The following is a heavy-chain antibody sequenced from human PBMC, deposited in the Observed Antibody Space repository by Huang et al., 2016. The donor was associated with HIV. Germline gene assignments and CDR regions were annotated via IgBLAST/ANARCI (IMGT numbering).Heavy chain of an antibody. Sequence: QVQLVESGGGVVQPGRSLRLSCAASGFIFSNYGMHWVRQAPGKGLGWVALISYDGSNKYYTDSVKGRFPISRDNSKNTLYLQMNSLRAEDTAVYYCALKGDSSGWEYFRHWGQGTLVTVSS. CDR2: ISYDGSNK. CDR1: GFIFSNYG. D-gene: IGHD6-19*01. V-gene: IGHV3-30*03. J-gene: IGHJ1*01. CDR3: ALKGDSSGWEYFRH.